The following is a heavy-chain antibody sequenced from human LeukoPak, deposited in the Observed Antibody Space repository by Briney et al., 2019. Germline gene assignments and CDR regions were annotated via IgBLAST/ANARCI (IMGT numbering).Heavy chain of an antibody. Sequence: GGSLRLSCVASGFTVSSNYMSWARQAPGKGPEWLSVIYRGGTTYYAGSVKGRFTISRDDSKNTLYLQMNSLRAEDTAVYYCARDYYYDDSGQPVRLDYWGQGTLVTVSS. CDR1: GFTVSSNY. CDR3: ARDYYYDDSGQPVRLDY. J-gene: IGHJ4*02. CDR2: IYRGGTT. V-gene: IGHV3-66*01. D-gene: IGHD3-22*01.